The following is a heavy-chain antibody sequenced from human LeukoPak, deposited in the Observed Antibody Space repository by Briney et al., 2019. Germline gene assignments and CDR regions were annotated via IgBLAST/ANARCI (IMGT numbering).Heavy chain of an antibody. Sequence: GGPLRLSCAASGFTFSSYGMHWVRQAPGKGLEWVAFIRYDGSNKYYADSVKGRFTISRDNSKNTLYLQMNSLRAEDTAVYYCAKESGADWAVAGTGYFDYWGQGTLVTVSS. CDR1: GFTFSSYG. CDR3: AKESGADWAVAGTGYFDY. D-gene: IGHD6-19*01. CDR2: IRYDGSNK. J-gene: IGHJ4*02. V-gene: IGHV3-30*02.